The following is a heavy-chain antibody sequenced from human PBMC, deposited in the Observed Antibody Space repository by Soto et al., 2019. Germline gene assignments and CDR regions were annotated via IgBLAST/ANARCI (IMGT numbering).Heavy chain of an antibody. V-gene: IGHV1-69*13. CDR1: GGTFSSYA. Sequence: SVKVSCKASGGTFSSYAISWVRQAPGQGLEWMGGIIPIFGTANYAQKFQGRVTITADESTSTAYMELSSLRSEDTAVYYCARGNSLRFLVWLPHWGRYYCYGMGVWGQGTTVTVSS. CDR2: IIPIFGTA. J-gene: IGHJ6*02. D-gene: IGHD3-3*01. CDR3: ARGNSLRFLVWLPHWGRYYCYGMGV.